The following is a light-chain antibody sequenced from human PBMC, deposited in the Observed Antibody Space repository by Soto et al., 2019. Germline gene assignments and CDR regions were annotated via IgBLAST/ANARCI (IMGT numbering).Light chain of an antibody. CDR3: LLSYSGVNWV. V-gene: IGLV7-46*01. CDR1: IGAVTSGHY. J-gene: IGLJ3*02. Sequence: QAVVTQEPSLTVSPGGTVTLTCGSSIGAVTSGHYPYWFQQKPGQAPRTLIYDTTNKHSWTPARFSGSLLGGKAALTLSGAQPDDEADYYCLLSYSGVNWVFGGGTQLTVL. CDR2: DTT.